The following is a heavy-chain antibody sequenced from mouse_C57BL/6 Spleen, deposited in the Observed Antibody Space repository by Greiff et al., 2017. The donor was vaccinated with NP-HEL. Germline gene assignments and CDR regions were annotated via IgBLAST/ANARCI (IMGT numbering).Heavy chain of an antibody. CDR1: GYSITSGYY. Sequence: EESGPGLVKPSQSLSLTCSVTGYSITSGYYWNWIRQFPGNKLEWMGYISYDGSNNYNPSLKNRISITRDTSKNQFFLKLNSVTTEDTATYYCAREDPDAMDYWGQGTSVTVSS. CDR2: ISYDGSN. V-gene: IGHV3-6*01. J-gene: IGHJ4*01. CDR3: AREDPDAMDY.